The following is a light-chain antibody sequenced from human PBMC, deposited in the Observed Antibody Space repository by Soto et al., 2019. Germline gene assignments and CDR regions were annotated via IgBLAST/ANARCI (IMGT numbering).Light chain of an antibody. Sequence: QSVLTQPPSVSAAPGQKVTISCSGSSSNIAGNSVSWYQQLPGTAPKLLIYDDNKRPSGIPDRFSGSKSGTSATLGITGFQTGDEADYYCGSWDSSLSAYVFGTGTKV. CDR3: GSWDSSLSAYV. CDR1: SSNIAGNS. CDR2: DDN. J-gene: IGLJ1*01. V-gene: IGLV1-51*01.